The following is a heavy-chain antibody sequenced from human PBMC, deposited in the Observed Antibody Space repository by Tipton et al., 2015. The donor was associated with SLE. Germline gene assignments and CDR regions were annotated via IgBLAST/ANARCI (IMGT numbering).Heavy chain of an antibody. V-gene: IGHV4-39*07. J-gene: IGHJ4*02. Sequence: TLSLTCTVSGDSISSTTYHWGWIRQPPGKGLEWIGCISDVGSTYSNPSLKSRVTISVDTSKNQFSLRLTSMTAADTAVYYCATDTIFRVVSFFDSWGQGTLVTVSS. D-gene: IGHD3-3*01. CDR1: GDSISSTTYH. CDR3: ATDTIFRVVSFFDS. CDR2: ISDVGST.